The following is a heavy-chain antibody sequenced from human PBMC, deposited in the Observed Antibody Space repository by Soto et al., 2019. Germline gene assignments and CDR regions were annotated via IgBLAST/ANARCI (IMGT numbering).Heavy chain of an antibody. D-gene: IGHD3-9*01. V-gene: IGHV3-7*01. Sequence: EVQLVESGGGWVQPGGSLRLSCAASGFTFSSYWMSWVRQAPGKGLEWVANIKQDGSEKYYVDSVKGRFTISRDNAKNSLYLQMNSLRAEDTAVYYCARPNYDILTGYYAAFDYWGQGTLVTVSS. CDR3: ARPNYDILTGYYAAFDY. CDR1: GFTFSSYW. J-gene: IGHJ4*02. CDR2: IKQDGSEK.